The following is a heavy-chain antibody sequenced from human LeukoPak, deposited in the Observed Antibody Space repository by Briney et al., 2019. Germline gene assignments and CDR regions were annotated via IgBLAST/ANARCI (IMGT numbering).Heavy chain of an antibody. CDR1: DYTFTSYG. CDR3: ARFTRVDTAMAYYFDY. J-gene: IGHJ4*02. D-gene: IGHD5-18*01. Sequence: GASVKVSCKASDYTFTSYGISWVRQAPGQGLEWMGWISAYNGNTNYAQKLQGRVTMTTDTSTSTAYMELRSLRSDDTAVYYCARFTRVDTAMAYYFDYWGQGTLVTVSS. CDR2: ISAYNGNT. V-gene: IGHV1-18*01.